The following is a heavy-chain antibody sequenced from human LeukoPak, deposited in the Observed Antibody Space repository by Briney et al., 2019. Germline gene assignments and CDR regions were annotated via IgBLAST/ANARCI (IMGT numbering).Heavy chain of an antibody. CDR2: ISYDGSNK. CDR1: GFTFSSYG. D-gene: IGHD4-17*01. V-gene: IGHV3-30*18. CDR3: AKDPYTVTTGLGDYFDY. J-gene: IGHJ4*02. Sequence: GGSLRLSCAASGFTFSSYGMHWVRQAPGKGLEWVAVISYDGSNKYYADSVKGRFTISRDNSKNTLYLQMNSLRAEDTAVYYCAKDPYTVTTGLGDYFDYWGQGTLVTVSS.